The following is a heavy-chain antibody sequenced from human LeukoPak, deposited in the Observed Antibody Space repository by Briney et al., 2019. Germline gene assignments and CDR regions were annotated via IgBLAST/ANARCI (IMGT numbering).Heavy chain of an antibody. J-gene: IGHJ4*02. D-gene: IGHD6-19*01. CDR3: TRVRVYSSGWYFDY. CDR2: IRGNTYGGTT. Sequence: GGSLRLSCTASGFTFANYAMSWVRQAPGKGLEWVGFIRGNTYGGTTHYAASVRGTFTTSRDDSKSIAYLQMNSLKTEDTAVYYCTRVRVYSSGWYFDYWGQGTLVTVSS. V-gene: IGHV3-49*04. CDR1: GFTFANYA.